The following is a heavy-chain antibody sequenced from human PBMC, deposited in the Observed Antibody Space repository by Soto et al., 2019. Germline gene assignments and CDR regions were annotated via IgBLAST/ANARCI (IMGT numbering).Heavy chain of an antibody. Sequence: QVQLVQSGAEVKKPGASVKVSCKASGYSFSDYDINWVRQATGQGPERMGWMNPNSGNTGYAQKFQGRVTMTRNTSINTAYMELSSLGSEDTAVYYCARDNRYNWNDEGWFDPWGQGTLVTVSS. J-gene: IGHJ5*02. CDR1: GYSFSDYD. V-gene: IGHV1-8*01. CDR2: MNPNSGNT. CDR3: ARDNRYNWNDEGWFDP. D-gene: IGHD1-20*01.